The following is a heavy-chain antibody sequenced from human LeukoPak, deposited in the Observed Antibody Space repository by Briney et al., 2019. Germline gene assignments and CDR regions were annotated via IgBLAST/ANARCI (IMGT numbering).Heavy chain of an antibody. CDR2: IYYSGST. D-gene: IGHD3-10*01. CDR3: AREITMVRGGRHWFDP. J-gene: IGHJ5*02. Sequence: SETLSLTCTVSGGSISSYYWSWIRQPPGKGLEWIGYIYYSGSTNYNPPLKSRVTISVDTSKNQFSLKLSSVTAADTAVYYCAREITMVRGGRHWFDPWGQGTLVTVSS. V-gene: IGHV4-59*01. CDR1: GGSISSYY.